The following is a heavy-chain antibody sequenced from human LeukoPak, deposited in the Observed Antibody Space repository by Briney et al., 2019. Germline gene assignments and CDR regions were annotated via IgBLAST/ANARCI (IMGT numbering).Heavy chain of an antibody. CDR3: ARVKYRSSWYEGDWFDP. D-gene: IGHD6-13*01. V-gene: IGHV4-39*07. CDR2: IYYSGST. Sequence: SETLSLTCPVSGGSISRRSYFWGWIRQPPGKGLEGVGRIYYSGSTYYNQSPKSRVTISVDTSKNQFSLKLSSVTAADTAVYYCARVKYRSSWYEGDWFDPWGQGTLVTVSS. J-gene: IGHJ5*02. CDR1: GGSISRRSYF.